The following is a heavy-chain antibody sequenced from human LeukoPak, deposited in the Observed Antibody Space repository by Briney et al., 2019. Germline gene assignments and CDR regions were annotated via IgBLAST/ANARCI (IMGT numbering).Heavy chain of an antibody. V-gene: IGHV3-53*01. CDR1: GFTVSSNY. D-gene: IGHD4-11*01. CDR2: ISSVGST. Sequence: GGSLRLSCAASGFTVSSNYMSWVRQAPGRGLEWVSLISSVGSTYYADSVKGRFTISRDNSKNTLYLQMNSLRAEDTAVYYCARDQYTSNWYVHHWGQGTLVTVS. CDR3: ARDQYTSNWYVHH. J-gene: IGHJ1*01.